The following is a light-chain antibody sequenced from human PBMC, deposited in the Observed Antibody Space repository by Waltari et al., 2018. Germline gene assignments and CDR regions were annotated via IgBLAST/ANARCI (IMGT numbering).Light chain of an antibody. CDR3: CSYAGSSTVV. Sequence: QSALTQPASVSGSPGPSITISCPETSSAVGGDNLVSWYQQHPGKVPKLIIYEGDRRPSGVSNRFSGSRSGNTASLTISGLQAEDEADYYCCSYAGSSTVVFGGGTKLTVL. CDR1: SSAVGGDNL. V-gene: IGLV2-23*01. J-gene: IGLJ2*01. CDR2: EGD.